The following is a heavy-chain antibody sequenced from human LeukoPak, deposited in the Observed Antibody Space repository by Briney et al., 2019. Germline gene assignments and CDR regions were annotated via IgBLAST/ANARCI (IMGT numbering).Heavy chain of an antibody. CDR2: VSWNSGSI. CDR1: GFTFDDYA. J-gene: IGHJ3*02. Sequence: GRSLRLSCAAFGFTFDDYAMHWVRQAPGKGLEWVSGVSWNSGSIGYADSVKGRFTISRDNAKNSLYLQMNRLRAEDTALYYCAKITIFGVALGAFDIWGQGTMVTVSS. D-gene: IGHD3-3*01. V-gene: IGHV3-9*01. CDR3: AKITIFGVALGAFDI.